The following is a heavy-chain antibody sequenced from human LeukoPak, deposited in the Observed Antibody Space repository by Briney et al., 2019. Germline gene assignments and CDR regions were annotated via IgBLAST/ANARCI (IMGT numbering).Heavy chain of an antibody. D-gene: IGHD2-2*01. J-gene: IGHJ5*02. CDR1: GLPFSSYE. Sequence: PGGSLRLSCAASGLPFSSYEMNWVRQAPGKRLEWVSYISSSGNKIYYAASVKGRFTISRDNAKNSLYLQTDSLRAEDTAVYYCARGQRPQYTSTWDNWFDPWGQGTQVTVSS. CDR3: ARGQRPQYTSTWDNWFDP. CDR2: ISSSGNKI. V-gene: IGHV3-48*03.